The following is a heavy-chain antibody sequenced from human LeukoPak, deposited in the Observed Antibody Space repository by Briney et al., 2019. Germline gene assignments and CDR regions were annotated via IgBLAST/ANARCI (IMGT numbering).Heavy chain of an antibody. CDR3: ARPFPDASGGDY. CDR1: GFTFSTYA. D-gene: IGHD6-19*01. J-gene: IGHJ4*02. V-gene: IGHV3-30-3*01. Sequence: PGGSLRLSCAASGFTFSTYAMHWVRQAPGKGLEWVAVISYDGSNKYYADSVKGRFTISRDNSKNTLYLQVSSLRDEDTAVYYCARPFPDASGGDYWGQGTLVTVSS. CDR2: ISYDGSNK.